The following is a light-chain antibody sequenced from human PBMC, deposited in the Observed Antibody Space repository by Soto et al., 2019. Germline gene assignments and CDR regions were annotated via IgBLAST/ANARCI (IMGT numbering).Light chain of an antibody. CDR3: QQYNAYWT. CDR1: QTIDSW. J-gene: IGKJ1*01. Sequence: DIQMTQSPSTLSASVGDRVTITCRASQTIDSWLAWYQQRPGKPPNLLIYKASTLASGVPSRFSGSGSGTEFTLTISSLQPDDFATYYRQQYNAYWTFGQGTKVDIK. CDR2: KAS. V-gene: IGKV1-5*03.